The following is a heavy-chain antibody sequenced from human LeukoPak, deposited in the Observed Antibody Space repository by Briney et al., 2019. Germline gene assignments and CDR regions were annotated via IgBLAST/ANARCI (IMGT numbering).Heavy chain of an antibody. CDR2: VYSGGRT. V-gene: IGHV3-53*01. J-gene: IGHJ4*02. D-gene: IGHD6-19*01. CDR3: AREAVAVAGHFDY. Sequence: GGSLRLSCVASGFTFSNHWMSWVRQAPGKGLEWVSVVYSGGRTYYADSVKDRFTISKDNSKNTLYLQVNSLRAEDTAMYYCAREAVAVAGHFDYWGQGTLVTVSS. CDR1: GFTFSNHW.